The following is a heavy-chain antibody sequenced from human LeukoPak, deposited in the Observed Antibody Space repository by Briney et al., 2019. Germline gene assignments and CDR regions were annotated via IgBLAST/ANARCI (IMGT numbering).Heavy chain of an antibody. CDR2: IYYSGST. V-gene: IGHV4-39*02. J-gene: IGHJ5*02. CDR1: GGSISSSSYY. D-gene: IGHD3-3*01. Sequence: SETLSLTCTVSGGSISSSSYYWGWIRQPPGKGLEWIGSIYYSGSTYYNPSLKSRVTISVDTSKNQFSLKLSSVTAADTAVYYCARDWGDFWSGYYTGFWFDPWGQGTLVTVSS. CDR3: ARDWGDFWSGYYTGFWFDP.